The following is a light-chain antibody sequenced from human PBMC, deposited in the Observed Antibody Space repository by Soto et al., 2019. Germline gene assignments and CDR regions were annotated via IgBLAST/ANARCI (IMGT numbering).Light chain of an antibody. CDR1: QSVGSN. J-gene: IGKJ2*01. Sequence: EIVMTQSPATLSVSPGGRATLSCRASQSVGSNLAWYQQTPGQAPRLLIYSASTRATGIPARFSGSGSGTEFTLTISSLQSEDFAVYYCQQYTNWPYTFGQGTKLEIK. CDR3: QQYTNWPYT. CDR2: SAS. V-gene: IGKV3-15*01.